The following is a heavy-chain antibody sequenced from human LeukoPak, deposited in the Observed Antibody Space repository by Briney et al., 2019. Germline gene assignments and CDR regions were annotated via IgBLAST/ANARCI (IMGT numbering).Heavy chain of an antibody. V-gene: IGHV1-69*01. CDR2: IIPIFGTA. J-gene: IGHJ4*02. CDR3: ARDKNWKPDY. CDR1: GGTFSSYA. Sequence: SVKVSCKASGGTFSSYAISWVRQAPGQGLEWMGGIIPIFGTANYAQKFQGRVTITADESTSTAYMELRSLRSDDTAVYYCARDKNWKPDYWGQGTLVTVSS. D-gene: IGHD1-1*01.